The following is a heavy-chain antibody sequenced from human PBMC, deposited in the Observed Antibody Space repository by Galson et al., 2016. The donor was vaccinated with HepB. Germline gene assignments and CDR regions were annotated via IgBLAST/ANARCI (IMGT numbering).Heavy chain of an antibody. CDR2: IIPIFATT. V-gene: IGHV1-69*13. CDR3: ARYFPYSTNGKTQKWFDP. D-gene: IGHD2-21*01. Sequence: SVKVSCKASGGTFINYAISWLRQAPGQGLEWMGGIIPIFATTEYAQKFQDRVTITADESTTIVYMELRSLRSEDTAVYYCARYFPYSTNGKTQKWFDPWGRGTLVTVSS. CDR1: GGTFINYA. J-gene: IGHJ5*02.